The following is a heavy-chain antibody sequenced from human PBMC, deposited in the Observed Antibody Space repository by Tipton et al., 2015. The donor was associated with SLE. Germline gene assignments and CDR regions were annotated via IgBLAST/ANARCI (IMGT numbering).Heavy chain of an antibody. CDR3: ARLGNQFDF. CDR1: GDSISSGSYY. Sequence: TLSLTCSVSGDSISSGSYYWSWIRQPAGKGLEWIGRIYTSGITNYNPSLKSRVSMSVDTSKNQFSLKLSSVTAADTAVYYCARLGNQFDFWGQGTLVTVSS. CDR2: IYTSGIT. V-gene: IGHV4-61*02. D-gene: IGHD2/OR15-2a*01. J-gene: IGHJ4*02.